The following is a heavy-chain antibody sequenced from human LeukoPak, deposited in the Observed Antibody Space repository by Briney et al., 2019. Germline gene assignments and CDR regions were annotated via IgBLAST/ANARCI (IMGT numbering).Heavy chain of an antibody. J-gene: IGHJ6*02. V-gene: IGHV6-1*01. CDR2: TYYRSKWYN. CDR3: ARVTSDYGGTNYYYYGMDV. CDR1: GDSVSSNSAA. Sequence: SQTLSLTCALSGDSVSSNSAAWNWIRQSPSRGLEWLGRTYYRSKWYNDYAVSVKSRITINPDTSKNQFSLQLNSVTPEDTAVYYCARVTSDYGGTNYYYYGMDVWGQGTTVTVSS. D-gene: IGHD4-23*01.